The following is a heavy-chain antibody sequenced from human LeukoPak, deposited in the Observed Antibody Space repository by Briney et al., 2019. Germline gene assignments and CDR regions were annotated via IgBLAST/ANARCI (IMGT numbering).Heavy chain of an antibody. J-gene: IGHJ4*02. CDR2: IKSKTDGGTT. D-gene: IGHD3-9*01. CDR1: GFTFSNAW. CDR3: TTDQKSYDILTGRQMHETE. Sequence: GGSLRLSCAASGFTFSNAWMSWVRQAPGKGLEWVGRIKSKTDGGTTDYAAPVKGRFTISRDDSKDTLYLQMNSLKTEDTAGYYCTTDQKSYDILTGRQMHETEGGQGTLVTVSS. V-gene: IGHV3-15*01.